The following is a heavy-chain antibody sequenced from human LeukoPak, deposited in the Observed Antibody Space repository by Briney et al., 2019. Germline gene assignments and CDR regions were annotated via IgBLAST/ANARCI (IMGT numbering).Heavy chain of an antibody. J-gene: IGHJ4*02. V-gene: IGHV3-30*02. CDR3: AKGRRHGHSSYERGYFDF. CDR1: GFTFSNYD. D-gene: IGHD2-15*01. CDR2: IQYSGSKK. Sequence: GGSLRLSCAASGFTFSNYDMHWVRQAPGKGLEWVAFIQYSGSKKYYVDSVEGRFTISRDNSKNTLSVQMNSLRTEDTAVYYCAKGRRHGHSSYERGYFDFWGQGALVTVSS.